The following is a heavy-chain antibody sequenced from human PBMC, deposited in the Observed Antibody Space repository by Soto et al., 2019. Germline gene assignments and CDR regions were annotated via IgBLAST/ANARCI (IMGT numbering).Heavy chain of an antibody. J-gene: IGHJ4*02. CDR2: IYPGDSNT. V-gene: IGHV5-51*01. Sequence: PGESLKISCKGSGYSFTSYWIGWVRQMPGKGLEWMGIIYPGDSNTRYRPSFQGQVTFSAEKSTSTAYLQWSSLKASDTAMYYCARQGEVLDFWGQGTLVTVSS. CDR1: GYSFTSYW. D-gene: IGHD2-8*02. CDR3: ARQGEVLDF.